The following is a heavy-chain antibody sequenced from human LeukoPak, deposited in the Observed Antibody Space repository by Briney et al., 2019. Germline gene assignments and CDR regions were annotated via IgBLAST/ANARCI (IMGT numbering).Heavy chain of an antibody. CDR2: IYVTGT. V-gene: IGHV4-59*08. CDR1: GGSIGTYY. J-gene: IGHJ6*03. D-gene: IGHD3-16*02. Sequence: SETLSLTCTVSGGSIGTYYWRWIRQSPGKGREWIGYIYVTGTRYNPYLQSRVTLSVDRSRNQFFLKMSSVTAADTAVYYCARHIGGGIEDMDVWGKGTKVIVSS. CDR3: ARHIGGGIEDMDV.